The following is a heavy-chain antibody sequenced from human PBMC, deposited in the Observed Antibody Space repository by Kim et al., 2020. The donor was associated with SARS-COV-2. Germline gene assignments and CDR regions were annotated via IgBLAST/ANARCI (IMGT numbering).Heavy chain of an antibody. CDR2: IYPGDSDT. CDR3: ARRGYCSGGSCNPYWFDP. V-gene: IGHV5-51*01. CDR1: GYSFTSYW. Sequence: GESLKISCKGSGYSFTSYWIGWVRQMPGKGLEWMGIIYPGDSDTRYSPSFQGQVTISADKSISTAYLQWSSLKASDTAMYYCARRGYCSGGSCNPYWFDPWGQGTLVTVSS. D-gene: IGHD2-15*01. J-gene: IGHJ5*02.